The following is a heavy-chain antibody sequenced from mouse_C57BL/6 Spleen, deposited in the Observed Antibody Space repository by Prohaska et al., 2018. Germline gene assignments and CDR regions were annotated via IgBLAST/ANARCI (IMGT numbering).Heavy chain of an antibody. J-gene: IGHJ4*01. D-gene: IGHD2-5*01. CDR1: GYTFTSYW. Sequence: SYKASGYTFTSYWMHWVKQRPGQGLEWIGNINPSNGGTNYNEKFKSKATRTVDKSSSTAYMQLSSLRSEDSAVYYCERGGYSNSAMDYSGQGNSVTVYS. CDR2: INPSNGGT. V-gene: IGHV1-53*01. CDR3: ERGGYSNSAMDY.